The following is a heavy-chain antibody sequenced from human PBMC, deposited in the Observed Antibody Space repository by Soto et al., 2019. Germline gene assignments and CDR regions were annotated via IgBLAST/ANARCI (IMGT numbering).Heavy chain of an antibody. V-gene: IGHV4-31*03. J-gene: IGHJ4*02. CDR1: GGSISSGGYY. CDR2: IYYSGST. Sequence: SETLSLTCTVSGGSISSGGYYWSWIRQHPGKGLEWIGYIYYSGSTYYNPSLKSRVTISVDTSKNQFSLKLSSVTAADTAVYYCARVYPGEGLNFWSGYYIDYWGQGTLVTVSS. CDR3: ARVYPGEGLNFWSGYYIDY. D-gene: IGHD3-3*01.